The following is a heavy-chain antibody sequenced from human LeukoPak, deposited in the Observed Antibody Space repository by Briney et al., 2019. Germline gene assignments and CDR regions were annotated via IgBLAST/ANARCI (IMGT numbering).Heavy chain of an antibody. D-gene: IGHD2-2*01. V-gene: IGHV5-51*01. CDR2: IYPGDSDT. CDR3: ARVGCSSTSGLTPYYYYGMDV. CDR1: GYSFTSYW. J-gene: IGHJ6*02. Sequence: GESLKISCKGSGYSFTSYWIGWVRQMPGKGLEWMGIIYPGDSDTRYSPSFQGQVAISADKSISTAYLQWSSLKASDTAMYYCARVGCSSTSGLTPYYYYGMDVWGQGTTVTVSS.